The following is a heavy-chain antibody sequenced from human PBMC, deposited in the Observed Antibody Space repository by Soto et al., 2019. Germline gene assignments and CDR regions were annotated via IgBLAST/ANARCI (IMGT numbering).Heavy chain of an antibody. D-gene: IGHD2-15*01. J-gene: IGHJ4*02. CDR1: GFSLRTSGVG. Sequence: QITLKESGPTVVKPTQTLTLTCSFSGFSLRTSGVGVGWIRQPPGKALEWLALIYWDGDKRYSPSLKSRLTITKDTSKNQVALTMTNMAPVDTATYYCAHATGSGGWATMDYWGPGNLVTVSS. CDR3: AHATGSGGWATMDY. V-gene: IGHV2-5*02. CDR2: IYWDGDK.